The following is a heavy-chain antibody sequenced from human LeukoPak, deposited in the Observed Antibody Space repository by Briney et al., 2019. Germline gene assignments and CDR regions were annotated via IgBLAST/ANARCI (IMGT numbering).Heavy chain of an antibody. CDR1: GYTFTSYG. Sequence: ASVKVSCKASGYTFTSYGISWVRQAPGQGLEWMGWISAYNGNTNYAQKLQGRVTMTTDTSTNTAYMELRSLRSDDAAVYYCARDPDRLGSQYWGQGTLVTVSS. CDR2: ISAYNGNT. J-gene: IGHJ4*02. V-gene: IGHV1-18*01. CDR3: ARDPDRLGSQY. D-gene: IGHD3-10*02.